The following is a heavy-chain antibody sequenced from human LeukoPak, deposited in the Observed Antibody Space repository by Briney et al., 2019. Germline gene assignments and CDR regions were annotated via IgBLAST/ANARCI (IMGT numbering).Heavy chain of an antibody. V-gene: IGHV4-39*01. Sequence: SETLSLTCTVSGGSISSSDHYWAWIRQPPGKGLEWIGSRYYSGDNYYSPSLKSRVTISVDTSRNEFALQLNSVTAADTAVYFCARHRLEGDTFDIWGQGTKVTVSS. CDR2: RYYSGDN. J-gene: IGHJ3*02. D-gene: IGHD3-3*01. CDR3: ARHRLEGDTFDI. CDR1: GGSISSSDHY.